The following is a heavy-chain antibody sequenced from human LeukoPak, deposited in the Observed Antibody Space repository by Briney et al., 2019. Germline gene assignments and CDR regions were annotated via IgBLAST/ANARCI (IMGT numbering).Heavy chain of an antibody. CDR1: GGSISSGGYS. V-gene: IGHV4-30-2*01. Sequence: PSQTLSLTCAVSGGSISSGGYSWSWIRQPPGKGPEWIGYIYHSGSTYYNPSLKSRVTMSVDRSKNQFSLKLSSVTAADTAVYYCARARSYCSSTSCYREFDYWGQGTLVTVSS. CDR2: IYHSGST. J-gene: IGHJ4*02. CDR3: ARARSYCSSTSCYREFDY. D-gene: IGHD2-2*01.